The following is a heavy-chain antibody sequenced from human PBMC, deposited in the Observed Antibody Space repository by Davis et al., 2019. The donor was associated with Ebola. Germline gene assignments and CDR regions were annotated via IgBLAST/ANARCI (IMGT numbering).Heavy chain of an antibody. D-gene: IGHD3-10*01. Sequence: GESLKISCAASGFTFSGSAMHWVRQASGKGLEWVGRIRSKANSYATAYAASVKGRFTISRDDSKNTAYLQMNSLKTEDTAVYYCTGFGEVDYWGQGTLVTVSS. CDR1: GFTFSGSA. CDR3: TGFGEVDY. CDR2: IRSKANSYAT. J-gene: IGHJ4*02. V-gene: IGHV3-73*01.